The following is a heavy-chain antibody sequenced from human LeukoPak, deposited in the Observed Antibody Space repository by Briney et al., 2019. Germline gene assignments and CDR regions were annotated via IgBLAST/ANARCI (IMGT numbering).Heavy chain of an antibody. CDR3: ARDGKPSSTSLLTWFGP. Sequence: SETLSLTCTVSGGSVSSGSYYWSWIRQPPGKGLEWIGYIYYSGSTNYNPSLKSRVTISVDTSKNQFSLKLSSVTAADTAVYYCARDGKPSSTSLLTWFGPWGQGTLVTVSS. V-gene: IGHV4-61*01. J-gene: IGHJ5*02. CDR1: GGSVSSGSYY. CDR2: IYYSGST. D-gene: IGHD2-2*01.